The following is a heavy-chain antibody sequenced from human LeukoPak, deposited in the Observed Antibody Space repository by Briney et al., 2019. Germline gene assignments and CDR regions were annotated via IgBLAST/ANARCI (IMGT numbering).Heavy chain of an antibody. CDR2: ITGSGDST. CDR1: GFSVSSNY. Sequence: GGSLRLSCAASGFSVSSNYMSWVRQAPGKGLEWVSAITGSGDSTYYAESVKGRFTISRDNPKNTLYLQMNTLRAEDTAVYYCARYCRSTSCYYYYGMDVWGQGTTVTVSS. D-gene: IGHD2-2*01. V-gene: IGHV3-23*01. J-gene: IGHJ6*02. CDR3: ARYCRSTSCYYYYGMDV.